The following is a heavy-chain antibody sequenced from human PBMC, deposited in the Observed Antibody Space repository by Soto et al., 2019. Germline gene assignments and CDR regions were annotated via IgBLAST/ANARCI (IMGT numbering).Heavy chain of an antibody. D-gene: IGHD1-7*01. CDR3: ARDTYSGYYNWNYNWFDP. Sequence: SSETLSLTCTVSGGSISSGGYYWSWIRQHPGKGLEWIGYIYYSGSTNYNPSLKSRVTISVDTSKNQFSLKLSSVTAADTAVYYCARDTYSGYYNWNYNWFDPWGQGTLVTVSS. CDR1: GGSISSGGYY. CDR2: IYYSGST. J-gene: IGHJ5*02. V-gene: IGHV4-61*08.